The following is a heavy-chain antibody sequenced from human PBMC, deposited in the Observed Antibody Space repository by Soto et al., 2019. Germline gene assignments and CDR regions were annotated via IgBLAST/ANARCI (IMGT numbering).Heavy chain of an antibody. CDR3: ARVAAAGTFWFDP. CDR2: IIPIFGTA. D-gene: IGHD6-13*01. V-gene: IGHV1-69*13. CDR1: GGTFGSYA. J-gene: IGHJ5*02. Sequence: ASVKVSCKASGGTFGSYAISWVRQAPGQGLEWMGGIIPIFGTANYAQKFQGRVTITADESMSTAYMELSSLRSEDTAVYYCARVAAAGTFWFDPWGQGTLVTVSS.